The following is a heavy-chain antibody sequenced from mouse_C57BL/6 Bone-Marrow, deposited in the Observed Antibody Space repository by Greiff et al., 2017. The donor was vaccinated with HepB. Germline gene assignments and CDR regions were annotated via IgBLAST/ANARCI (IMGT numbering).Heavy chain of an antibody. CDR1: GYTFTSYT. CDR3: ARFSPFAY. J-gene: IGHJ3*01. V-gene: IGHV1-4*01. Sequence: QVQLKESGAELARPGASVKMSCKASGYTFTSYTMHWVKQRPGQGLEWIGYINPSSGYTKYNQKFKDKATLTADKSSSTAYMQLSSLTSEDSAVYYCARFSPFAYWGQGTLVTVSA. CDR2: INPSSGYT.